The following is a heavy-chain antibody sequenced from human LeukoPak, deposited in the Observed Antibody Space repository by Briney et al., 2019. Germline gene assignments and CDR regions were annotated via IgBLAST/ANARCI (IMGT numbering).Heavy chain of an antibody. CDR2: INNDGSST. CDR3: ARGSYPYYFDY. V-gene: IGHV3-74*01. D-gene: IGHD3-10*01. Sequence: GGSLRLSCGASGFTFSSYWMHWVRQAPGKGLVWVSRINNDGSSTIYADSVGGRFTISRDNAKNTLYLQMNGLRAEDTSVYFCARGSYPYYFDYWGQGTLVTVSS. CDR1: GFTFSSYW. J-gene: IGHJ4*02.